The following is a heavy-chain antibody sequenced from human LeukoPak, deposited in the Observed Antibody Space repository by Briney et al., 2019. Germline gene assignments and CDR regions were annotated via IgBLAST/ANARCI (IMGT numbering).Heavy chain of an antibody. CDR1: EYSFTNYW. CDR2: IYPGDSDTRYT. D-gene: IGHD3-22*01. V-gene: IGHV5-51*01. J-gene: IGHJ3*02. CDR3: ARHGPTYFYDSSGVFDI. Sequence: GESLKISCKGSEYSFTNYWIGWVRQMPGQGLEWMGIIYPGDSDTRYTRYSPPFEGQVTISADKSISTAYLQWSSLKASDTAMYYCARHGPTYFYDSSGVFDIWGQGTMVTVSS.